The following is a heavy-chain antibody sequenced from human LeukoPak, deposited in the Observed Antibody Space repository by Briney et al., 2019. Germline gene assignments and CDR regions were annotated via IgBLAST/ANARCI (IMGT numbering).Heavy chain of an antibody. CDR2: IKQDGSEK. D-gene: IGHD6-13*01. V-gene: IGHV3-7*01. J-gene: IGHJ4*02. CDR3: ARFISSSWYFDY. Sequence: GGSLRLSCTVSGFTVSSNSMSWVRQAPGKGLEWVANIKQDGSEKYSVDSVKGRFTISRDNAENSLYLQMNSLRAEDTAVYSCARFISSSWYFDYWGQGTLVTVSS. CDR1: GFTVSSNS.